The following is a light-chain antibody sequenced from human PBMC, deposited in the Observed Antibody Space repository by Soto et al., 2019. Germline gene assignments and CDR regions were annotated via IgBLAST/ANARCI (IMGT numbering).Light chain of an antibody. CDR1: SSDVGDYNY. V-gene: IGLV2-14*01. CDR3: SSYRSSNTVV. J-gene: IGLJ2*01. Sequence: QSVLTQPASVSGSPGQSITISCTGTSSDVGDYNYVSWYQQYPDKAPKLMIYEVSNRPSGVSNRFSGSKSGNTASLTISGLQAEDEADYYCSSYRSSNTVVFGGGTKLTVL. CDR2: EVS.